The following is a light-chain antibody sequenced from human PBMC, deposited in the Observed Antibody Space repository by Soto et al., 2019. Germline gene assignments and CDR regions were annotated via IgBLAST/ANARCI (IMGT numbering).Light chain of an antibody. J-gene: IGLJ2*01. CDR1: SSNIGGNA. V-gene: IGLV1-44*01. Sequence: QSVLTQPPSASVTPGQRVTISCSGSSSNIGGNAVNWYQQLPGTAPKVLMYSNNQRPSGVPDRFSGSKSGTSAFLAISGRQSEDEAEYYCAAGDDSLNGPIFGGGTKLTVL. CDR3: AAGDDSLNGPI. CDR2: SNN.